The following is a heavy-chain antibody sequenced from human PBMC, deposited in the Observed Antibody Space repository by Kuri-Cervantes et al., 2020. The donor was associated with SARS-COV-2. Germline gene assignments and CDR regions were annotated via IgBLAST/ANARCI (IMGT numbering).Heavy chain of an antibody. CDR3: ARGGHSSTATPEFDY. Sequence: ASVKVSCKASGYTFTSYYMHWVRQAPGQGLEWMGIINPSGGSTSYAQKFQGRVTMTRDTSTSTVHMELSSLRSEDTAVYYCARGGHSSTATPEFDYWGQGTLVTVSS. CDR2: INPSGGST. J-gene: IGHJ4*02. CDR1: GYTFTSYY. V-gene: IGHV1-46*01. D-gene: IGHD6-13*01.